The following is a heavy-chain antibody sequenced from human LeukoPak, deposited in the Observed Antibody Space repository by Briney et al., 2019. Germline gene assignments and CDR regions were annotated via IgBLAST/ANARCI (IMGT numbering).Heavy chain of an antibody. D-gene: IGHD6-13*01. CDR2: ISGSGGTT. V-gene: IGHV3-23*01. J-gene: IGHJ6*02. Sequence: GGSLRLSCAASGFTFSTYAMSWVRQAPGKGLEWVSAISGSGGTTYYADSVKGRFTISRDNSKSTLYLQMNSLRAEDTAVYYCAKDKTSSWVIYDMDVWGQGTTVTVSS. CDR3: AKDKTSSWVIYDMDV. CDR1: GFTFSTYA.